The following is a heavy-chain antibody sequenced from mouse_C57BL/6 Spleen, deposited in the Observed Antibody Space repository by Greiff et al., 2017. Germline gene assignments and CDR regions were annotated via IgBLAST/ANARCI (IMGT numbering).Heavy chain of an antibody. Sequence: EVQLVESEGGLVQPGSSMKLSCTASGFTFSDYYMAWVRQVPEKGLEWVANINYDGSSTYYLDSLKSRFIISRDNAKNILYLQMSSLKSEDTATYYCARADYYYGSSYVVAYWGQGTLVTVSA. CDR1: GFTFSDYY. CDR3: ARADYYYGSSYVVAY. CDR2: INYDGSST. V-gene: IGHV5-16*01. D-gene: IGHD1-1*01. J-gene: IGHJ3*01.